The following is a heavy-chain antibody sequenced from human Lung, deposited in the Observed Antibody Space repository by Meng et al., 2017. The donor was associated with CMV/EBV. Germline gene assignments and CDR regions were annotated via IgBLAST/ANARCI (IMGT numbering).Heavy chain of an antibody. D-gene: IGHD2/OR15-2a*01. CDR3: ARDLGGNFYFFGY. V-gene: IGHV4-39*07. CDR1: GGSIISRSYY. J-gene: IGHJ4*02. CDR2: IYYSGTT. Sequence: SLTXIVSGGSIISRSYYWGWIRQPPGKGLEWIGSIYYSGTTYYNPSLKSRITISVDTSKNQFSLKLSSVTAADTAVYYCARDLGGNFYFFGYWCQGTLVTVSS.